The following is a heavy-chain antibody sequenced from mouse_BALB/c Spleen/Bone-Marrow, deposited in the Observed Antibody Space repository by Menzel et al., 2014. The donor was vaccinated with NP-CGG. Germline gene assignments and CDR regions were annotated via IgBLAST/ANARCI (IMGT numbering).Heavy chain of an antibody. CDR2: FSSGDNYT. Sequence: EVQVVESGGGLAKPGGSLKLSCAASGFAFSSYDMSWVRQTPEKRLEWVATFSSGDNYTYYPDSVKGRFTLSRDNARNTLYLQMTSLRSEDTAFYYCARQGTGTGYFDYWGQGTTLTVSS. J-gene: IGHJ2*01. CDR1: GFAFSSYD. D-gene: IGHD4-1*01. V-gene: IGHV5-9*02. CDR3: ARQGTGTGYFDY.